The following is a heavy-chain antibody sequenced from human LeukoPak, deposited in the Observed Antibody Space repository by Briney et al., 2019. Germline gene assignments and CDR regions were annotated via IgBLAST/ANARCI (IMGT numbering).Heavy chain of an antibody. V-gene: IGHV1-69*05. CDR1: GGTFSSYA. Sequence: SVKVSCKASGGTFSSYAISWVRQAPGQGLEWMGGIIPIFGTANYAQKFQGRVTITRDTSASTAYMELSSLRSEDTAVYYCARDPHGIAAAGTPFDYWGQGTLVTVSS. CDR2: IIPIFGTA. J-gene: IGHJ4*02. CDR3: ARDPHGIAAAGTPFDY. D-gene: IGHD6-13*01.